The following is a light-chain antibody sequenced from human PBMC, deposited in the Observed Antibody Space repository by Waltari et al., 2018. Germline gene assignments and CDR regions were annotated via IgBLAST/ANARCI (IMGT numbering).Light chain of an antibody. CDR1: QDISNQ. Sequence: DIQMTQSPSSVSASVGDTVTITCRASQDISNQLTWYQQKTGKAPKFLIYDASTLESGVPSRFSGSGSGTDFTLTVRSLQPEDFATYYCQETNTFPITFGQGTRLEIK. V-gene: IGKV1D-12*01. CDR3: QETNTFPIT. CDR2: DAS. J-gene: IGKJ5*01.